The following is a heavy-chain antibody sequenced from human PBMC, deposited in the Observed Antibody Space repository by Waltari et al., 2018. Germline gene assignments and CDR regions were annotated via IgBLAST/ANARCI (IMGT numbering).Heavy chain of an antibody. CDR3: AKVSTVGTWPDV. V-gene: IGHV3-30*18. CDR1: GFTFSSYG. J-gene: IGHJ6*02. CDR2: ISYDGSNK. Sequence: QVQLVESGGGVVQPGRSLRLSCAASGFTFSSYGMPWVRQAPGKGLEWVAVISYDGSNKYYADSVKGRFTISRDNSKNTLYLQMNSLRAEDTAVYYCAKVSTVGTWPDVWGQGTTVTVSS.